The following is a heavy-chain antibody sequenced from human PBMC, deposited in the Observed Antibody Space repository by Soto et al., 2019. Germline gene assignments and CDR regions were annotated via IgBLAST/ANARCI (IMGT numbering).Heavy chain of an antibody. CDR3: ATDRRSYDRSGLAY. CDR2: FDPEDGET. J-gene: IGHJ4*02. Sequence: ASVKVSCKVSGYTLSELSMHWVRQAPGKGLEWMGGFDPEDGETIYAQKFRGRVTMTEDTSTDTMYMELSGLRSEDTAVFYCATDRRSYDRSGLAYWRQGTLVTVSS. CDR1: GYTLSELS. V-gene: IGHV1-24*01. D-gene: IGHD3-22*01.